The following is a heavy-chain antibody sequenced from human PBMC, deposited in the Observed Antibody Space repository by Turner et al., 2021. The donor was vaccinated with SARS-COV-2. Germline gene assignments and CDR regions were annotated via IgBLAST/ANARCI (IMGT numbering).Heavy chain of an antibody. CDR3: TRDQVHPDSSRFDL. CDR2: IKQDGSEK. V-gene: IGHV3-7*01. CDR1: GFTFSNYW. Sequence: EVQLWGSGGGLVKSGGSLGPPCQASGFTFSNYWMSWVRQAPGKGLEWVATIKQDGSEKYYVDSVKGRFTMYRDNAKNTLYLQMNSLRAEDTAVYYCTRDQVHPDSSRFDLWGRGTLVTVSS. D-gene: IGHD3-22*01. J-gene: IGHJ2*01.